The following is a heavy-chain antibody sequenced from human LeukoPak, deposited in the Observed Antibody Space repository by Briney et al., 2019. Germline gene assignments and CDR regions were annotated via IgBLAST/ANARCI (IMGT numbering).Heavy chain of an antibody. D-gene: IGHD3-10*01. CDR1: GFTFSSYA. J-gene: IGHJ5*02. V-gene: IGHV3-23*01. Sequence: GGSLRLSCAASGFTFSSYAMSWVRQAPGKGLEWVSAIRGSGGSTYYADSVKGRFTISRDNSKNTLYLQMNSLRAEETAVYFCAKDAVLLWFGEFYNWFDPWGQGTLVSVSS. CDR3: AKDAVLLWFGEFYNWFDP. CDR2: IRGSGGST.